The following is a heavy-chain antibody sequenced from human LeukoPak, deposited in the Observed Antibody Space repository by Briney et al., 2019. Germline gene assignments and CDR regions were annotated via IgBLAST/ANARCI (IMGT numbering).Heavy chain of an antibody. J-gene: IGHJ5*02. V-gene: IGHV3-30*02. D-gene: IGHD5-24*01. CDR3: AKAGRWLLNWFDP. CDR1: GFTFSSYG. CDR2: VRYDGSNK. Sequence: GGSLRLSCAASGFTFSSYGMHWVRQAPGKGLEWVAFVRYDGSNKYYADSVKGRFTISRDNSKNTLYLQMNSLRAEDTAVYYCAKAGRWLLNWFDPWGQGTLVTVSS.